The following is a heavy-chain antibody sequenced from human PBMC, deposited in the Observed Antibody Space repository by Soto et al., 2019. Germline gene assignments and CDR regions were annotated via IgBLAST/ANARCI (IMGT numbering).Heavy chain of an antibody. D-gene: IGHD3-10*01. Sequence: PSETLSLTCTVSGGSISSYYWSWIRQPPGKGLEWIGYVHDSWGSHYNPSLKSRVAISLDTSKSQFSLKLTSVTATDTAVYYCVIQRFGPRHTLFHVWGHGTTVIVSS. V-gene: IGHV4-59*08. J-gene: IGHJ6*02. CDR2: VHDSWGS. CDR3: VIQRFGPRHTLFHV. CDR1: GGSISSYY.